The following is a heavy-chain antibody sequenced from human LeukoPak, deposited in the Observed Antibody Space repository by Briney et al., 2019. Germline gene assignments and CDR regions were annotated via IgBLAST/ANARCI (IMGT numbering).Heavy chain of an antibody. V-gene: IGHV3-21*04. CDR1: GFTFSSYS. J-gene: IGHJ4*02. Sequence: GGSLRLSCAASGFTFSSYSMNWVRQAPGKGLEWVSSISSSSSYTYYADSVKGRFTISRDNAKNSLYLQMNSLRAEDTAVYYCARDRGDGQQLFDYWGQGTLVAVSS. CDR2: ISSSSSYT. D-gene: IGHD6-13*01. CDR3: ARDRGDGQQLFDY.